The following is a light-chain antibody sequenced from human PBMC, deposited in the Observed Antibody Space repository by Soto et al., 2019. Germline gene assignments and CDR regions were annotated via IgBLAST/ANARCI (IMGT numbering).Light chain of an antibody. CDR2: EVS. J-gene: IGLJ1*01. Sequence: QSVLTQPASVSGSPGQSITISCTGTSSDVGGYNYVSWYQHHPGKAPKLMLYEVSNRPSGVSNRFSGSKSGNTASLTISGLQAEYEADYYCTSYTTSSTLVVFGSWTKGTV. CDR1: SSDVGGYNY. CDR3: TSYTTSSTLVV. V-gene: IGLV2-14*01.